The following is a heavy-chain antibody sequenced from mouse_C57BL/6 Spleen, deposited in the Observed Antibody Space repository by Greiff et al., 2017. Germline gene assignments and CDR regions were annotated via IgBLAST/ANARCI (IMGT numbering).Heavy chain of an antibody. Sequence: EVQRVESGGDLVKPGGSLKLSCAASGFTFSSYGMSWVRQTPDKRLEWVATISSGGSYTYYPDSVKGRFTISRDNAKNTLYLKMSSLKSEDTAMYYCAREGYGNYLAYWGQGTLVTVSA. V-gene: IGHV5-6*01. CDR1: GFTFSSYG. CDR2: ISSGGSYT. J-gene: IGHJ3*01. CDR3: AREGYGNYLAY. D-gene: IGHD2-1*01.